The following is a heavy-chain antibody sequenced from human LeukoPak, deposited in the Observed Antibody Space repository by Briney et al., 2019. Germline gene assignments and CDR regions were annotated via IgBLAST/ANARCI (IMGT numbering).Heavy chain of an antibody. CDR3: ARQRGISYGGNADDGFDV. Sequence: SETLSLTCSVSSYSINRGYFWGWIRQPPGKGLEWIVSIYRSGSTSYNPSLKSRVIVSVDTSKNQFSLNLTSVTAADTAVYYCARQRGISYGGNADDGFDVWGQGTMVTVSS. D-gene: IGHD4-23*01. CDR2: IYRSGST. J-gene: IGHJ3*01. V-gene: IGHV4-38-2*01. CDR1: SYSINRGYF.